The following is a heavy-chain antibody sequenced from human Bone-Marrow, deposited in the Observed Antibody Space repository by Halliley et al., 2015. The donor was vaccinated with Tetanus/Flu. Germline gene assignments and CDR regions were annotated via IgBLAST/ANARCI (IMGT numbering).Heavy chain of an antibody. J-gene: IGHJ4*02. D-gene: IGHD1-1*01. CDR3: ARVKGNGWYFFDY. Sequence: EWMGWFIPYSGETYLGRTFQGRLTMTTDPSTKTAYMELRGLRSDDTAEYYCARVKGNGWYFFDYWGQGTLVTVSS. CDR2: FIPYSGET. V-gene: IGHV1-18*01.